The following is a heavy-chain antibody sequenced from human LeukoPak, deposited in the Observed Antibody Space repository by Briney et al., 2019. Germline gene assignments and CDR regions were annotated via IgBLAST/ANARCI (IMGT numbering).Heavy chain of an antibody. CDR2: IYYSGST. D-gene: IGHD6-19*01. CDR1: GGSISSYY. CDR3: ARDLEWLIFDY. J-gene: IGHJ4*02. V-gene: IGHV4-59*01. Sequence: SETLSLTCTVSGGSISSYYWSWIRQPPGKGLEWIGYIYYSGSTNYNPSLKSRVTISVDTSKNQFSLKLSSVTAADTAVYYCARDLEWLIFDYWGQGALVTVSS.